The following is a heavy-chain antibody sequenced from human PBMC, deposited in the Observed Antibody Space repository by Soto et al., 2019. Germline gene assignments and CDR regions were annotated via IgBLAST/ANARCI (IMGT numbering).Heavy chain of an antibody. CDR2: LYSGGTN. D-gene: IGHD3-10*01. CDR1: GFNFIRKY. V-gene: IGHV3-53*01. CDR3: AGGLYDSGSFYFDF. J-gene: IGHJ4*02. Sequence: EVQLVESGGGLIQPGGSLRLSCAASGFNFIRKYMIWVRQAPGKGLEWVSILYSGGTNYYADSVKGRFTISRDTSENTLYIQMNSLRAEDTAVYYCAGGLYDSGSFYFDFWGQGTLVTVSS.